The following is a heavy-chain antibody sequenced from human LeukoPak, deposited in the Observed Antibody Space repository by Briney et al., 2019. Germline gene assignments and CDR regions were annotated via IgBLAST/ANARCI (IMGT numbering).Heavy chain of an antibody. J-gene: IGHJ4*02. CDR3: TRDSSSDFRGNSGHD. CDR1: GGSISSYY. CDR2: IYTSGYT. D-gene: IGHD4-23*01. Sequence: SETLSLTCTVSGGSISSYYWSWIRQPPGKGLEWIGRIYTSGYTNYNPSLKSRATISVDTSKNQFSLKLNSVTAADTAVYYCTRDSSSDFRGNSGHDWGQGTLVTVSS. V-gene: IGHV4-4*08.